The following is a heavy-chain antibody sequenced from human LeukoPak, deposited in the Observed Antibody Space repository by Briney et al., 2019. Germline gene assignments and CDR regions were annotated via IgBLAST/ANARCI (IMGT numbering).Heavy chain of an antibody. D-gene: IGHD2-21*01. CDR3: ARLDGGEFDY. CDR2: INHSGST. J-gene: IGHJ4*02. V-gene: IGHV4-34*01. Sequence: SETLSLTCAVYGGSFSGYYWSWIRQPPGKGLEWIGEINHSGSTNYNPSLKSRVTISVDTSKNQFSLKLSSVTAADTAVYCCARLDGGEFDYWGQGTLVTVSS. CDR1: GGSFSGYY.